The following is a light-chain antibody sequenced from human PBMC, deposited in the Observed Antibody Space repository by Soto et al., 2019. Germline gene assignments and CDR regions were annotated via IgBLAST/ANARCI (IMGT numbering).Light chain of an antibody. CDR3: QQYFGVPWT. CDR2: AAS. Sequence: DFQMTQAPSSPSSYVGDRVTSTSRASAGFIYYVAWYQQKSCEVPKLLIFAASFLQSGVPARVSGRRSGTDFTLTISSLQPADVATCYCQQYFGVPWTIGKGNQVEI. V-gene: IGKV1-27*01. CDR1: AGFIYY. J-gene: IGKJ1*01.